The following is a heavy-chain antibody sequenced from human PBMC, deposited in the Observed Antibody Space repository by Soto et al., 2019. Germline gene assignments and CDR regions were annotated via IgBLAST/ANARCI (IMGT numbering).Heavy chain of an antibody. D-gene: IGHD3-3*01. V-gene: IGHV4-34*01. CDR2: INHSGST. CDR1: GGSFSGYY. CDR3: ASAVGAYDFWSDSYYYYYYMDV. Sequence: QVQLQQWGAGLLKPSETLSLTCAVYGGSFSGYYWSWIRQPPGRGLEWIGEINHSGSTNYNPSLKSRVTLSVDTSTNQFSLKLSSVTAADTAVYFCASAVGAYDFWSDSYYYYYYMDVWGKGTTVTVSS. J-gene: IGHJ6*03.